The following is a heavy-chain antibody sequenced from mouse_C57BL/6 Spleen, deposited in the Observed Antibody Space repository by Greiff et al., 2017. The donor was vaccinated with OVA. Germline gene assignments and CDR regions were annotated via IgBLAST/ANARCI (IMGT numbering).Heavy chain of an antibody. Sequence: QVQLQQSGPELVKPGASVKISCKASGYTFTDYYINWVKQRPGQGLEWIGWIFPGSGSTYYNEKFKGKATLTVDKSSSTAYMLLSSLTSEDSAVYFCARYPITTVHYYAMDYWGQGTSVTVSS. CDR2: IFPGSGST. V-gene: IGHV1-75*01. CDR3: ARYPITTVHYYAMDY. CDR1: GYTFTDYY. D-gene: IGHD1-1*01. J-gene: IGHJ4*01.